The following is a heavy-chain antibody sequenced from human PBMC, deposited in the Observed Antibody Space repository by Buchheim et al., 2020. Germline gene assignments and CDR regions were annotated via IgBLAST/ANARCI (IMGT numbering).Heavy chain of an antibody. CDR2: ISYDGSNK. D-gene: IGHD6-13*01. J-gene: IGHJ6*02. CDR3: AKDIGSSWPNPIQLVDYGMDV. V-gene: IGHV3-30*18. Sequence: QVQLVESGGGVVQPGRSLRLSCAASGFTFSSYGMHWVRQAPGKGLEWVAVISYDGSNKYYADSVKGRFTISRDNSKNTLYLQMNSLRAEDTAVYYCAKDIGSSWPNPIQLVDYGMDVWGQGTT. CDR1: GFTFSSYG.